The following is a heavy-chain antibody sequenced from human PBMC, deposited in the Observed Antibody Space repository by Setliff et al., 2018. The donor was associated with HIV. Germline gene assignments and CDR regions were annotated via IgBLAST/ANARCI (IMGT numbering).Heavy chain of an antibody. CDR1: GFSFFNFA. Sequence: GGSLRLSCATSGFSFFNFALNWVRQAPGKGLEWVSSISSSGSYIYYADSVKDRFTISRDDATKSLFLQMDSLRAEDTAVYYCASNGFWSGYSTILDYWGQGTLVTVSS. V-gene: IGHV3-21*01. CDR2: ISSSGSYI. D-gene: IGHD3-3*01. CDR3: ASNGFWSGYSTILDY. J-gene: IGHJ4*02.